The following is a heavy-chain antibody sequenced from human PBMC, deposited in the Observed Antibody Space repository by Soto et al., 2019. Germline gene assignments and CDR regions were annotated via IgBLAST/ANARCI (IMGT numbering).Heavy chain of an antibody. CDR3: ARGGPTVTYYYYYGMNV. J-gene: IGHJ6*02. CDR2: INHSGST. V-gene: IGHV4-34*01. D-gene: IGHD4-17*01. CDR1: GGYFSGYY. Sequence: SETLSLTCAVYGGYFSGYYWSWIRQPPGKGLEWIGEINHSGSTNYNPSLKSRVTISVDTSKNQFSLKLSSVTAADTSVYYCARGGPTVTYYYYYGMNVWGQGTTFTVSS.